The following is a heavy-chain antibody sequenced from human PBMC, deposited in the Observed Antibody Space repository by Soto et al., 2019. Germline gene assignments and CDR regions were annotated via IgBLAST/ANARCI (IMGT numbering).Heavy chain of an antibody. V-gene: IGHV1-24*01. CDR2: FDPEDGET. J-gene: IGHJ4*02. CDR3: ARDRRAVPGEQWLVEY. CDR1: GYTLTELS. D-gene: IGHD6-19*01. Sequence: ASVKVSCKVSGYTLTELSMHWVRQAPGKGLGWMGGFDPEDGETIYAQKFQGRVTMTEDTSTDTAYMELRSLRSDDTAVYYCARDRRAVPGEQWLVEYWGQGTLVTVSS.